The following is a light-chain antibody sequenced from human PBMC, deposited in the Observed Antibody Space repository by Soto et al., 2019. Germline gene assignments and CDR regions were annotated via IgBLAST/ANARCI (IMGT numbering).Light chain of an antibody. CDR3: SSYTSSSLDFYV. CDR1: SSDVGGYNY. V-gene: IGLV2-14*01. Sequence: QSALTQPASVSGSPGQSITISCTGTSSDVGGYNYVSWYQQHPGKAPKLMIYDVSNRPSGVSNRFSGSKSGNTASLTISGLQAEDEADYYCSSYTSSSLDFYVFGTGTKV. CDR2: DVS. J-gene: IGLJ1*01.